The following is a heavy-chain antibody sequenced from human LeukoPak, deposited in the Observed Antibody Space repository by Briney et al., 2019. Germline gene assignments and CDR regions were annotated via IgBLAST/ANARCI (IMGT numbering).Heavy chain of an antibody. J-gene: IGHJ3*02. Sequence: SETLSLTCTVSGGSISNYNWNWIRQPPGKGLECIGYIDYSESTNYNPSLKSRVTIAVDTSKNQFSLKLSSVTAADTAVYYCARSTCGGDCYYAFDMWGQGTMVTVSS. D-gene: IGHD2-21*02. CDR1: GGSISNYN. CDR3: ARSTCGGDCYYAFDM. V-gene: IGHV4-59*01. CDR2: IDYSEST.